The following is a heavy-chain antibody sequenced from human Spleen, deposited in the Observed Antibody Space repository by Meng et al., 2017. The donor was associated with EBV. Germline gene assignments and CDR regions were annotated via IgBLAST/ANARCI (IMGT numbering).Heavy chain of an antibody. CDR3: AREGLSGTYSFDY. D-gene: IGHD1-26*01. CDR1: GGSISGNW. V-gene: IGHV4-4*02. Sequence: ESGTGRVRPSGTLARRCADPGGSISGNWWNGVGQPPGKGLELIWEFFHSGNINYNQSLKSRVTMSLDKSRKQLSLKLNSVTAADTAIYYCAREGLSGTYSFDYWGQGTLVTVSS. J-gene: IGHJ4*02. CDR2: FFHSGNI.